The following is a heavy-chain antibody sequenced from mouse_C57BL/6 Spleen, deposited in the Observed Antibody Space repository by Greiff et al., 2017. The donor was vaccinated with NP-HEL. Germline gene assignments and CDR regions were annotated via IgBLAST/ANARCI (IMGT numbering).Heavy chain of an antibody. D-gene: IGHD2-14*01. V-gene: IGHV1-61*01. CDR2: IYPSDSET. Sequence: QVQLKQPGAELVRPGSSVKLSCKASGYTFTSYWMDWVKQRPGQGLEWIGNIYPSDSETHYNQKFKDKATLTVDKSSSTAYMQRSSLTSEDSAVYYCARRGEYEERGGDFDYWGQGTTLTVSS. CDR1: GYTFTSYW. J-gene: IGHJ2*01. CDR3: ARRGEYEERGGDFDY.